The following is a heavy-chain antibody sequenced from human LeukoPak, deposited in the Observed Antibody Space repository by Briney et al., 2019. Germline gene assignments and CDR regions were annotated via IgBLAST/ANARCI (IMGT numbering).Heavy chain of an antibody. J-gene: IGHJ5*02. CDR2: INHSGST. D-gene: IGHD3-10*01. CDR3: ARVTPGGAMLRGLIGNWFDP. CDR1: GGSFSGYY. Sequence: PSETLSLTCAVYGGSFSGYYWSWIRQPPGKGLEWIGEINHSGSTNYNPSLKSRVTISVDTSKNQFSLKLSSVTAADTAVYYCARVTPGGAMLRGLIGNWFDPWGQGTLVTVSS. V-gene: IGHV4-34*01.